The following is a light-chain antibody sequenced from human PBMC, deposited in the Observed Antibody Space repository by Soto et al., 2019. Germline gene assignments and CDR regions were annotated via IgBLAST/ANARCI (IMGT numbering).Light chain of an antibody. CDR2: TTS. Sequence: DIQMTQSPSSVSASVGDRVTITCRASQDINNWLAWYQQKPGKAPKLLIYTTSILQSGVPSRFSGSGSGTDFTLTISTLQPEDFATYYYQQANSFPLTFGGGTKVEIK. V-gene: IGKV1D-12*01. CDR1: QDINNW. J-gene: IGKJ4*01. CDR3: QQANSFPLT.